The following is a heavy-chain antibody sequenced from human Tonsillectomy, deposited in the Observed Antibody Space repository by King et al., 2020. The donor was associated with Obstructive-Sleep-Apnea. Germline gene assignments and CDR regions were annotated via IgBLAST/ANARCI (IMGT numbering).Heavy chain of an antibody. CDR2: ISSSSTYI. V-gene: IGHV3-21*01. Sequence: VQLVESGGGLVKPGGSLRLSCAASGFTFSGYSMNWVRQAPGTGLEWVSSISSSSTYIYYAHSLKGRFTISRDNAQNSLYLQMNSLRDEDTAVYYCARNNVYGDSGYYFGMDVWGQGTTATVSS. D-gene: IGHD4-17*01. J-gene: IGHJ6*02. CDR3: ARNNVYGDSGYYFGMDV. CDR1: GFTFSGYS.